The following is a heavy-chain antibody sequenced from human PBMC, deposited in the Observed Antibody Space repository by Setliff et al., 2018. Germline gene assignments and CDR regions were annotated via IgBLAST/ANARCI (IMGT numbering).Heavy chain of an antibody. J-gene: IGHJ4*02. CDR2: INQRESAK. Sequence: GESLKISCVASGFTFSNNAMNWVRQAPGGGLEWVANINQRESAKLYVDSVKGRFTISRDNAENSLYLQMTSLRAEDTAVYYCARTDGTNLGYFDNWGQGTLVTVSS. D-gene: IGHD2-8*01. V-gene: IGHV3-7*03. CDR1: GFTFSNNA. CDR3: ARTDGTNLGYFDN.